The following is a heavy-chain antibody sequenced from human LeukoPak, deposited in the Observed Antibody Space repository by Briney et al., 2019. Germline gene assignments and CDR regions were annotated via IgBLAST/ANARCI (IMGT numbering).Heavy chain of an antibody. CDR2: INPNSGGT. CDR1: GYTFTGYY. Sequence: ASVKVSCKASGYTFTGYYMHWVRQAPGQGREWMGWINPNSGGTNYAQKFQGRVTMTRDTSISTAYMELSRLRSDDTAVYYCARDSSGSGSIDYWGQGTLVTVSS. CDR3: ARDSSGSGSIDY. D-gene: IGHD3-22*01. J-gene: IGHJ4*02. V-gene: IGHV1-2*02.